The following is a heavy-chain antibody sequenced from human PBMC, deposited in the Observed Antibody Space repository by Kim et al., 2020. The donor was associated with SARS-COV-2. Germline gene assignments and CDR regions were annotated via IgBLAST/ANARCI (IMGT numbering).Heavy chain of an antibody. V-gene: IGHV1-2*06. D-gene: IGHD4-17*01. CDR3: ARVDDYGEYFDY. CDR2: INPNSGGT. CDR1: GYTFTGYY. J-gene: IGHJ4*02. Sequence: ASVKVSCKASGYTFTGYYMHWVRQAPGQGLEWMGRINPNSGGTNYAQKFQGRVTMTRDTSISTAYMELSRLRSDDTAVYYCARVDDYGEYFDYWGQGTLVTVSS.